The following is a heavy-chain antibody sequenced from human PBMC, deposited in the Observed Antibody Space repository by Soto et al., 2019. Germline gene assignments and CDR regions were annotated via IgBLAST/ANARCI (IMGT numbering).Heavy chain of an antibody. J-gene: IGHJ6*02. V-gene: IGHV1-69*12. D-gene: IGHD2-2*01. Sequence: QVQLVQSGAEVKKPGSSVKVSCKVSGGTFSSYAISWVRQAPGQGLEWMGGIIPIFGTANYAQKFQGRVTITADESTXXAXMXXSSLRSEDTAVYYCAREPCISTSCYGLDYYYGMDVWGQGTTVTVSS. CDR1: GGTFSSYA. CDR3: AREPCISTSCYGLDYYYGMDV. CDR2: IIPIFGTA.